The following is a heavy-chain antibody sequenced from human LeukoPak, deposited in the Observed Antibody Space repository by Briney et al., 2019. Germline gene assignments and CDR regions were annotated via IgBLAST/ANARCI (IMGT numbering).Heavy chain of an antibody. D-gene: IGHD3-3*01. CDR1: GFTFSSYW. CDR2: IKQDGSEK. CDR3: ARQPFLTIFGVVIGGYFDY. Sequence: PGGSLRLSCAASGFTFSSYWMSWVRQAPGKGLEWVANIKQDGSEKYYVDSVKGRFTISRDNAKNSLYLQMNSLRAEDTAVYYCARQPFLTIFGVVIGGYFDYWGQGTLVTVSS. J-gene: IGHJ4*02. V-gene: IGHV3-7*01.